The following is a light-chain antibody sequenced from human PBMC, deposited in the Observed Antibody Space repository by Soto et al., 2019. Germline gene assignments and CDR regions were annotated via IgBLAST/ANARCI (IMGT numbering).Light chain of an antibody. J-gene: IGLJ1*01. V-gene: IGLV2-14*02. CDR1: SSDVGSFNL. CDR2: EGN. Sequence: QSALTQPASVSGSPGQPITISCTGASSDVGSFNLVSWYQQHPGEAPKLMIYEGNKRPSGVSDRFSGSKSGNTASLTISGLQPEDEADYYCCSYTTSNTRQIVFGTGTKLTVL. CDR3: CSYTTSNTRQIV.